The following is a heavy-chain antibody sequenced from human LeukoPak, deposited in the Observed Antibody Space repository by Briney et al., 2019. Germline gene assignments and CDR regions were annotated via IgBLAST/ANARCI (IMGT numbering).Heavy chain of an antibody. CDR3: ARGYRGVDWFDP. CDR1: GYTFTSYY. CDR2: INPSGGST. D-gene: IGHD5-12*01. J-gene: IGHJ5*02. Sequence: ASVKVSCKASGYTFTSYYMHWVRQAPGQGLEWMGIINPSGGSTSYAQKFQGRVTMTRDTSTSTVYMELSRLRSDDTAVYYCARGYRGVDWFDPWGQGTLVTVSS. V-gene: IGHV1-46*01.